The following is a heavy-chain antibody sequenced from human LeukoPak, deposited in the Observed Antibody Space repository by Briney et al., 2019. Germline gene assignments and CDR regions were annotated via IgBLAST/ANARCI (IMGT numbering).Heavy chain of an antibody. J-gene: IGHJ5*02. Sequence: PGGTLRLSCAASGFTFSNYGLSWVRQAPGKGLEWVSGITGSGGSTYYADSVKGRFTISRDNSKNTLYLQMNSLRAEDTAVYYCAKDPSGSIAFRFDPWGQGTLVTVSS. V-gene: IGHV3-23*01. CDR2: ITGSGGST. D-gene: IGHD6-6*01. CDR3: AKDPSGSIAFRFDP. CDR1: GFTFSNYG.